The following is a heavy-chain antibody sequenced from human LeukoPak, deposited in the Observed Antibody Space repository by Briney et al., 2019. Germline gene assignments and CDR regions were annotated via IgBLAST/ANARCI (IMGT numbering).Heavy chain of an antibody. D-gene: IGHD3-3*01. V-gene: IGHV3-23*01. Sequence: QPGGSLRLSCAASGFTFSSYAMSWVRQAPGKGLEWVSAISGSGGSTYYADSVEGRFTISRDNSQNTLNLQMNSLRAEDTAIYYCARERSGYYIFDQWGQGTLVTVSS. CDR1: GFTFSSYA. CDR3: ARERSGYYIFDQ. J-gene: IGHJ4*02. CDR2: ISGSGGST.